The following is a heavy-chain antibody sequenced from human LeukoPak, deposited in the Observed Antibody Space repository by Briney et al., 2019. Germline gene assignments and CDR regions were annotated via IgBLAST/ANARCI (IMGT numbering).Heavy chain of an antibody. CDR2: IYYSGST. CDR3: ARASIPAAGPIFDY. Sequence: SETLSLTCTVSGGSISSYYWSWIRQPPGKGLEWIGYIYYSGSTNYNPSLKSRVTISVDTSKNQFSLKLSSVTAADTAVYYCARASIPAAGPIFDYWGQGTLVTVSS. J-gene: IGHJ4*02. D-gene: IGHD6-13*01. V-gene: IGHV4-59*08. CDR1: GGSISSYY.